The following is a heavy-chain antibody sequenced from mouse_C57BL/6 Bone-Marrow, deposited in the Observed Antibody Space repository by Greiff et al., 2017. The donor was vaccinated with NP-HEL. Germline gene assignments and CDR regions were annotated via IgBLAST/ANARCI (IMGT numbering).Heavy chain of an antibody. CDR2: INPYNGGT. CDR1: GYTFTYYY. D-gene: IGHD2-1*01. J-gene: IGHJ2*01. V-gene: IGHV1-19*01. Sequence: EVQLQESGPVLVKPGASVKMSCKASGYTFTYYYMNWVKQSHGKSLEWIGVINPYNGGTSYNQKFKGKATLTVDKSSSTAYMELNSLTSGDSAVYYCAPDYGNGYWGQGTTLTVSS. CDR3: APDYGNGY.